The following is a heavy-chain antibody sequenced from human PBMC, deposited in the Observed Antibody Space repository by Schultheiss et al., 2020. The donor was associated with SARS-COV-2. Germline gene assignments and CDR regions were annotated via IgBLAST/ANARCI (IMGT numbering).Heavy chain of an antibody. CDR1: GYTFTSYG. CDR3: ARDRYDFWSGYVSYWYFDL. V-gene: IGHV1-69*13. Sequence: SVKVSCKASGYTFTSYGISWVRQAPGQGLEWMGGIIPIFGTTHYAQKFQGRVTITADESTGTAYMELSSLRSEDTAVYYCARDRYDFWSGYVSYWYFDLWGRGTLVTVSS. D-gene: IGHD3-3*01. CDR2: IIPIFGTT. J-gene: IGHJ2*01.